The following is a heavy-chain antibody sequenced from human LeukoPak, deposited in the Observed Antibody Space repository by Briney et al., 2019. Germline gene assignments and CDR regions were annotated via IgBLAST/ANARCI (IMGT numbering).Heavy chain of an antibody. Sequence: GGSLRLSCAASGFTFSSYAMSWVRQAPGKGLEWVSAISGSGGSIYYADSVKGRFTISRDNAKNSLYLQMNSLRAEDTAVYYCARDWADAIDYWGQGTLVTVSS. D-gene: IGHD3-16*01. CDR3: ARDWADAIDY. CDR1: GFTFSSYA. CDR2: ISGSGGSI. J-gene: IGHJ4*02. V-gene: IGHV3-23*01.